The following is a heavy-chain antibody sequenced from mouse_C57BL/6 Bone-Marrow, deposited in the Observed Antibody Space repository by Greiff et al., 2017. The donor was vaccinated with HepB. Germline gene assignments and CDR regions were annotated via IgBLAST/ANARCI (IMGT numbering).Heavy chain of an antibody. CDR2: IHPNSGST. Sequence: VQLQQPGAELVKPGASVKLSCKASGYTFTSYWMHWVKQRPGQGLEWIGMIHPNSGSTNYNEKFKSKATLTVDKSSSTAYMQLSSLTSEDSAVYYCASFYFRDYAMDYWGQGTSVTVSS. CDR1: GYTFTSYW. D-gene: IGHD2-1*01. J-gene: IGHJ4*01. CDR3: ASFYFRDYAMDY. V-gene: IGHV1-64*01.